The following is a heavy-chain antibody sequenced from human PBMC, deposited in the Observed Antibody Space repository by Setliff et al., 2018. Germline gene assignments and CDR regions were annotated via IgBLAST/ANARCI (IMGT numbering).Heavy chain of an antibody. D-gene: IGHD1-26*01. CDR2: INPHGSEK. Sequence: GGSLRLSCTASGFTFSSLWMSWVRQAPGKGLEWLASINPHGSEKYYADSVKGRFSISRDNSRNTLYLQMNNLKTEDTAIYYCVRDYWGSYDNWGQGTLVTVSS. V-gene: IGHV3-7*03. CDR1: GFTFSSLW. J-gene: IGHJ4*02. CDR3: VRDYWGSYDN.